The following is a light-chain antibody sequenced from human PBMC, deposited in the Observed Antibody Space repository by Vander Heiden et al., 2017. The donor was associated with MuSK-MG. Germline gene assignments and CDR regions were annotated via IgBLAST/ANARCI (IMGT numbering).Light chain of an antibody. Sequence: SYELTQPPSVSVSPGQTASITCSGDKLGDKYACWYQQKPGQSPVLVIYQDSKRPSGIPERFSGSNSGNTATLTISGTQAMDEADYYCQAWDSCVVFGGGTKLTVL. V-gene: IGLV3-1*01. CDR3: QAWDSCVV. J-gene: IGLJ2*01. CDR1: KLGDKY. CDR2: QDS.